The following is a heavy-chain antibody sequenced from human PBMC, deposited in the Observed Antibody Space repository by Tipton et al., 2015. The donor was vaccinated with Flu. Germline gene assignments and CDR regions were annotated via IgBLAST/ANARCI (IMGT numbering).Heavy chain of an antibody. CDR1: DYSISSGYY. Sequence: GLVKPSETLSLICAVSDYSISSGYYWGWIRQPPGKGLEWIGCISHSGRTYYNPSLKSRVTISVDTAKNQFSQRLSSVTAADTAMYYPARSTYYYGSGSSDYWGQGTLVTVSS. CDR3: ARSTYYYGSGSSDY. D-gene: IGHD3-10*01. V-gene: IGHV4-38-2*01. J-gene: IGHJ4*02. CDR2: ISHSGRT.